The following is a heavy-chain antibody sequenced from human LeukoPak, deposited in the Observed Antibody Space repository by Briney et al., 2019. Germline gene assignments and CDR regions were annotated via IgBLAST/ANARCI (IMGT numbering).Heavy chain of an antibody. V-gene: IGHV3-30*02. CDR2: IWYDGSNK. CDR3: AKESDAFDI. CDR1: GFTFSSYG. Sequence: GGSLRLSCAASGFTFSSYGMHWVRQAPGKGLEWVAVIWYDGSNKYYADSVKGRFTISRDNSQNTLYLQMNSLRLGDTAVYYCAKESDAFDIWGQGTMVTVSS. J-gene: IGHJ3*02.